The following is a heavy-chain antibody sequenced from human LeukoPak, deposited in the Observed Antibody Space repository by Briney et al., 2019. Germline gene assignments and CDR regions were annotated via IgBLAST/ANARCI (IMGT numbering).Heavy chain of an antibody. Sequence: GGSLRLSCAASGFTFSSYAMHWVRQAPGKGLEYVSAISSNGGSTYYANSVKGRFTISRDNSKNTLYLQMNSLRAEDTAVYYCARVATYGDTSYWYFDLWAVAPWSLSPQ. J-gene: IGHJ2*01. CDR2: ISSNGGST. D-gene: IGHD4-17*01. V-gene: IGHV3-64*01. CDR1: GFTFSSYA. CDR3: ARVATYGDTSYWYFDL.